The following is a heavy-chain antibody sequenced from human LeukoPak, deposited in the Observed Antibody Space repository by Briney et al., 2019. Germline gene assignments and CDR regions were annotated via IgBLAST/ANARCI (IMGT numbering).Heavy chain of an antibody. Sequence: GGSLRLSCAASGFTVSSNYMSWVRQAPGKGLEWVSVIYSGGSTYYADSVKGRFTISRDNAKNSLYLQMNSLRAEDTAVYYCARDVDTAMAPRVDYWGQGTLVTVSS. CDR2: IYSGGST. CDR3: ARDVDTAMAPRVDY. CDR1: GFTVSSNY. D-gene: IGHD5-18*01. J-gene: IGHJ4*02. V-gene: IGHV3-53*01.